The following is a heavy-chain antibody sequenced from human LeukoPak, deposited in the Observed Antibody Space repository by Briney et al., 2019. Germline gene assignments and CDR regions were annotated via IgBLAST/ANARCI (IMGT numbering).Heavy chain of an antibody. V-gene: IGHV3-64*01. CDR2: ISSNGGST. Sequence: GGSLRLSCAASGFTFSIYAMHWVRQAPGKGLEYVSAISSNGGSTYYANSVKGRFTISRDNSKNTLYLQMGSLRAEDIAVYYCARSERGYSYGYDYWGQGTLVTVSS. CDR3: ARSERGYSYGYDY. CDR1: GFTFSIYA. J-gene: IGHJ4*02. D-gene: IGHD5-18*01.